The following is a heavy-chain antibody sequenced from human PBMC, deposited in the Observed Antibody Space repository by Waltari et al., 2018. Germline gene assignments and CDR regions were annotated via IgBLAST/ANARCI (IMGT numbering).Heavy chain of an antibody. V-gene: IGHV4-38-2*02. J-gene: IGHJ5*02. CDR2: ISHSGKT. Sequence: QVQLQESGPGLARPSETLSLTCVVSSYSIRSGYFWCWIRQPPGKGLEWIGSISHSGKTYYNPSLQSRLSLSVDTSKNQFALKVTSVTAADTAIYYCVRDLGGSGNSWFDAWGQGTLVTVSS. CDR3: VRDLGGSGNSWFDA. CDR1: SYSIRSGYF. D-gene: IGHD3-10*01.